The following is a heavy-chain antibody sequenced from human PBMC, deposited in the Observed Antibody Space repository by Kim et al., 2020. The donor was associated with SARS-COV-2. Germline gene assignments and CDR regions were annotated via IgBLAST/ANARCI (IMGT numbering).Heavy chain of an antibody. CDR1: GFTFGDYA. CDR2: IRSKAYGGTT. J-gene: IGHJ4*02. V-gene: IGHV3-49*04. Sequence: GGSLRLSCTASGFTFGDYAMSWVRQAPGKGLEWVGFIRSKAYGGTTEYAASVKGRFTISRDDSKSIAYLQMNSLKTEDTAVYYCTRDFGLYCSSTSCYPGTIDYWGQGTLVTVSS. D-gene: IGHD2-2*01. CDR3: TRDFGLYCSSTSCYPGTIDY.